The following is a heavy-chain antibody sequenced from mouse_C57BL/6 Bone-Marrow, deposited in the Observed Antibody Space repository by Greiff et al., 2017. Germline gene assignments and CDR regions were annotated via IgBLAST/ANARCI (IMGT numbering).Heavy chain of an antibody. V-gene: IGHV14-2*01. CDR3: ARRDGTYYFDY. Sequence: VQLQQSGAELVKPGASVKLSCTASGFNINDYYMHWVKQRTEQGLEWIGRIDPEDGETKYAPKLQGKATITADTSSNTAYLQLSRLTSEDTAVYYGARRDGTYYFDYWGQGTTLTVSA. J-gene: IGHJ2*01. CDR1: GFNINDYY. CDR2: IDPEDGET. D-gene: IGHD2-3*01.